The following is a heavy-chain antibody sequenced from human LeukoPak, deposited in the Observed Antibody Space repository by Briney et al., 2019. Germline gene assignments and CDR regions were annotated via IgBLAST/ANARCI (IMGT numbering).Heavy chain of an antibody. Sequence: GASVKVSCKASGGTFGSYAISWVRQAPGQGLEWMGGIIPIFGTANYAQKFQGRVTITTDESTSTAYMELSSLRSEDTAVYYCARAVGYSKLLALPYYYYYMDVWGKGTTVTVSS. J-gene: IGHJ6*03. CDR2: IIPIFGTA. V-gene: IGHV1-69*05. CDR3: ARAVGYSKLLALPYYYYYMDV. D-gene: IGHD5-24*01. CDR1: GGTFGSYA.